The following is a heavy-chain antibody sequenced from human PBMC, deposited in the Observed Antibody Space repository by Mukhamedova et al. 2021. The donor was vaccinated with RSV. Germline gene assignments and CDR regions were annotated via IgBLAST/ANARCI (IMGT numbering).Heavy chain of an antibody. J-gene: IGHJ6*03. V-gene: IGHV3-48*01. D-gene: IGHD5-24*01. CDR3: ARSEMLNYIDV. Sequence: SDISTSSVTINYADSVKGRFTISRDNDKNSLFLQMNSLRAEDTAVYFCARSEMLNYIDVWGKGTTVTVSS. CDR2: ISTSSVTI.